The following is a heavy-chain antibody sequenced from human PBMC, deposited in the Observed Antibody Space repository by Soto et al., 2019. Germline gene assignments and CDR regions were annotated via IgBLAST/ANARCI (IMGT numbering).Heavy chain of an antibody. CDR1: GGSINSYNW. Sequence: QVQLQESGPGLVKPSGTLSLTCAVSGGSINSYNWWSWVRQPPGKGLEWIGEIYHSGSTNYNPSPNSRVTISVDKSKNQFSLKLSSVTAADTAVYYCASLPATSDFDYWGQGTLVTVSS. CDR3: ASLPATSDFDY. CDR2: IYHSGST. D-gene: IGHD2-2*01. J-gene: IGHJ4*02. V-gene: IGHV4-4*02.